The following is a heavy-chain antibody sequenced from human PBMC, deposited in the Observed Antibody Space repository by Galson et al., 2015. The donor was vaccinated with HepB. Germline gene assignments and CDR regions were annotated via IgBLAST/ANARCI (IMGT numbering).Heavy chain of an antibody. D-gene: IGHD6-19*01. CDR2: ISSSGSTI. Sequence: LRLSCAASGFTFSSYEMNWVRQAPGKGLEWVSYISSSGSTIYYADSVKGRFTISRDNAKNSLYLQMNSLRAEDTAVYYCARGQWLVDYWGQGTLVTVSS. CDR1: GFTFSSYE. J-gene: IGHJ4*02. V-gene: IGHV3-48*03. CDR3: ARGQWLVDY.